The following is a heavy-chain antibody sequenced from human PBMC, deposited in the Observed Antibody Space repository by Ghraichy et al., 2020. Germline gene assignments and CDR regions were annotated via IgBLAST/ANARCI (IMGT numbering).Heavy chain of an antibody. Sequence: GESLNTSCAASGFTFSNAWMSWVRQAPGKGLEWLGRIRSKADGGTTDYAAPVKGRFFFSRDDSKDTLYLQMNSLKTEDTAVYYCTTLGLSDTWGQGTLVTVSS. D-gene: IGHD2/OR15-2a*01. CDR1: GFTFSNAW. V-gene: IGHV3-15*01. CDR3: TTLGLSDT. CDR2: IRSKADGGTT. J-gene: IGHJ5*02.